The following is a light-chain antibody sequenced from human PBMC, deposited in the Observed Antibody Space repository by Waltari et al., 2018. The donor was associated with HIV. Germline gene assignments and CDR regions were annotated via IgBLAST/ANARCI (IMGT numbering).Light chain of an antibody. Sequence: QSALTQPPSASGSPRQSVTISCTGTTSDVGAYNYVSWYQQHPGKAPKLMIYEVNKRPAGVPDRFSGSKSGNTASLTVSGLQTEDEADYYCSAYAGSTYVFGTGTTITVL. V-gene: IGLV2-8*01. CDR2: EVN. CDR1: TSDVGAYNY. J-gene: IGLJ1*01. CDR3: SAYAGSTYV.